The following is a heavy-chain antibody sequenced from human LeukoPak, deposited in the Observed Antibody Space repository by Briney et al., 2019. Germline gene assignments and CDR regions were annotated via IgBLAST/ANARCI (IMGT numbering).Heavy chain of an antibody. Sequence: SETLSLTCAVYGGSFSGYYWSWIRQPPGKGLEWIGEINHSGSTNYNPSLKSRVTISVDTSKNQFSLKLSSVTAADTAVYYCARGLPNIVVVPAATYYFDYWGQGTLVTVSS. CDR2: INHSGST. J-gene: IGHJ4*02. CDR3: ARGLPNIVVVPAATYYFDY. V-gene: IGHV4-34*01. CDR1: GGSFSGYY. D-gene: IGHD2-2*01.